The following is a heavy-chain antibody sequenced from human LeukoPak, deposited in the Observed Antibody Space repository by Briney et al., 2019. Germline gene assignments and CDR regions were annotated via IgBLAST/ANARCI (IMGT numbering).Heavy chain of an antibody. CDR1: GFTFSSYW. D-gene: IGHD3-10*01. Sequence: GGSLRLSCAASGFTFSSYWMSWVRQAPGKGLEWVANIKQDGSEKYYVDSVKGRFTISSDNAKNSLYLQMNSLRTEDTAVYYCARDRYYGSGSFLGSGFDYWGQGTLVTVSS. CDR2: IKQDGSEK. J-gene: IGHJ4*02. CDR3: ARDRYYGSGSFLGSGFDY. V-gene: IGHV3-7*01.